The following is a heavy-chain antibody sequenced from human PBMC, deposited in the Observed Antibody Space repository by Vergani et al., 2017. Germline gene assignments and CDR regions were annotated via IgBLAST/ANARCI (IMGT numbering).Heavy chain of an antibody. V-gene: IGHV4-59*01. CDR1: GGSMSGYY. Sequence: QVRLQESGPGLVKPSETLSFTCGVSGGSMSGYYWSWIRQPPGKELEWIGYMYHSGSTNYNPSLETRVTISGDTSKNQFSLKLNSVTAADTAVYYCGRVADFYGLGSRLLDLWGQGILVTVSS. CDR3: GRVADFYGLGSRLLDL. D-gene: IGHD3-10*01. CDR2: MYHSGST. J-gene: IGHJ5*02.